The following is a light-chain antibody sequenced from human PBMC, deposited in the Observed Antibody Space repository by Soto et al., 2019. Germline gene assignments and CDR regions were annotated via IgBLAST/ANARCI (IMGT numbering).Light chain of an antibody. CDR1: QGIRND. V-gene: IGKV1-6*01. CDR2: SAS. CDR3: LQDYPNPLT. Sequence: AIQMTQSPSSLSASVGDRVTITCRASQGIRNDLNWYQQKPGKDPKLLIYSASSLQSGVPSRFSGSGSGTYFTLTISSLQPEDFPPYYCLQDYPNPLTFGGGPKVEIK. J-gene: IGKJ4*01.